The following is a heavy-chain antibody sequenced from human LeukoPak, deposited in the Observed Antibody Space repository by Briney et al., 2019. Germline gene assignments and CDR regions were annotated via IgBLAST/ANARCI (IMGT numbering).Heavy chain of an antibody. CDR2: FYYTGST. CDR3: ARSPNNWVSLPYFDY. J-gene: IGHJ4*02. CDR1: GDSISTYY. V-gene: IGHV4-59*08. D-gene: IGHD1-20*01. Sequence: SETLSLTCTLSGDSISTYYWSWIRQPPGKGLEWIGYFYYTGSTKYNPSVKSRVTISADMSKNQFYLRLSSVTAADTAVYYCARSPNNWVSLPYFDYWGQGTLVTVSS.